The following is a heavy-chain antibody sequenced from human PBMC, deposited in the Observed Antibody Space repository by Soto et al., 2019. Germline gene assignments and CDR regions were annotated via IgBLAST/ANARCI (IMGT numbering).Heavy chain of an antibody. CDR2: IWYDGSNK. D-gene: IGHD3-10*01. J-gene: IGHJ6*02. Sequence: QVQLVESGGGVVQPGRSLRLSCAASGFTFSSYGMHWVRQAPGKGLEWVAVIWYDGSNKYYADSVKGRFTISRDNSKNTLYLQMNSRRAEDTAVYYCASNWVVRGVTRDVWGQGTTVTVSS. CDR1: GFTFSSYG. V-gene: IGHV3-33*01. CDR3: ASNWVVRGVTRDV.